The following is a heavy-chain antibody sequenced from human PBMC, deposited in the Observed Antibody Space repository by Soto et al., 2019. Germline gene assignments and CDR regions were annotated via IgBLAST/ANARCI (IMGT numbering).Heavy chain of an antibody. CDR1: GGSISSSSYY. CDR2: IYYSGST. V-gene: IGHV4-39*01. CDR3: AKQKDIQGFDY. Sequence: KASETLSLTCTVSGGSISSSSYYWGWIRQPPGKGLEWIGSIYYSGSTYYNPSLKSRVTISVDTSKNQFSLRLSSVTAADTAVYYCAKQKDIQGFDYWGQGTLVTVSS. J-gene: IGHJ4*02. D-gene: IGHD2-15*01.